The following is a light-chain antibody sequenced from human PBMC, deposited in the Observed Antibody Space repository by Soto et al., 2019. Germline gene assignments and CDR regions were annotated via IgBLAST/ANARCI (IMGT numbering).Light chain of an antibody. CDR3: QQSYSTPPWT. CDR1: QSISSW. Sequence: IEVTQSPSSLAASVGDRVTITCRASQSISSWLAWYQQKPGKAPKLLIYDASSLESGVPSRFSGSGSGTDFTLTISSLQPEDFATYYCQQSYSTPPWTFGQGTKVDIK. V-gene: IGKV1-39*01. CDR2: DAS. J-gene: IGKJ1*01.